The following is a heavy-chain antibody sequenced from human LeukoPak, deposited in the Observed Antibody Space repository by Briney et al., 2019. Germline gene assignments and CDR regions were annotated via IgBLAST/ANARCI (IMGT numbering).Heavy chain of an antibody. D-gene: IGHD4/OR15-4a*01. Sequence: GGSLRLSCAASGFTFSTYWMHWVRQAPGKGLVWVSRINSDGTTTNYADSVKGRFTISRDNAKNTLYLQMNSLRAEDTAVYYCAGFSVTPYGAPWGQGTLVTVSS. CDR3: AGFSVTPYGAP. CDR1: GFTFSTYW. J-gene: IGHJ5*02. V-gene: IGHV3-74*01. CDR2: INSDGTTT.